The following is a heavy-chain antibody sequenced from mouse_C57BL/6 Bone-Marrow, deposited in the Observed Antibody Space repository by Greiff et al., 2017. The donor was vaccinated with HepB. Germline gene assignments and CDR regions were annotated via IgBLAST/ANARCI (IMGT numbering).Heavy chain of an antibody. J-gene: IGHJ4*01. CDR1: GYTFTSYD. D-gene: IGHD2-4*01. CDR2: IYPRDGST. Sequence: QVQLKQSGPELVKPGASVKLSCKASGYTFTSYDINWVKQRPGQGLEWIGWIYPRDGSTKYNEKFKGKATLTVDTSSSTAYMELHSLTSEDSAVYFCARRGDYDYYAMDYWGQGTSVTVSS. V-gene: IGHV1-85*01. CDR3: ARRGDYDYYAMDY.